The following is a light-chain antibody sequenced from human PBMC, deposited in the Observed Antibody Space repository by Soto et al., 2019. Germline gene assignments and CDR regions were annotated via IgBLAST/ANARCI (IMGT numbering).Light chain of an antibody. CDR2: GAS. CDR3: QQYDSSPRT. J-gene: IGKJ1*01. V-gene: IGKV3-20*01. CDR1: QSVSSSY. Sequence: EVVLTQSPGTLPSWPGERAPLSCTASQSVSSSYLAWYQQKPGQAPRLLIYGASSRATGIPDRFSGSGSGTDFTLTISRLEPEDFAVYYCQQYDSSPRTFGQGTEVDI.